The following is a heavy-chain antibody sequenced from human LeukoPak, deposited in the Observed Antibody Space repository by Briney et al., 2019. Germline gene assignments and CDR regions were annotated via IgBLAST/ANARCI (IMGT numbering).Heavy chain of an antibody. D-gene: IGHD4/OR15-4a*01. CDR2: TYYRSKWYN. J-gene: IGHJ6*02. V-gene: IGHV6-1*01. Sequence: SQTLSLTCAISGDSVSSNSAGWSWIRQSPSRGLEWLGRTYYRSKWYNDYAVSVKSRITINPDTSKNQFSLQLNSVTPEDTAVYYCARGEANSYYYYYGMDVWGQGTTVTVSS. CDR3: ARGEANSYYYYYGMDV. CDR1: GDSVSSNSAG.